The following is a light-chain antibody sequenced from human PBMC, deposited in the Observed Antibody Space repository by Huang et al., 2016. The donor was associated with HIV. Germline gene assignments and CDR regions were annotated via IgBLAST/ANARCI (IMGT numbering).Light chain of an antibody. CDR1: QSVSRN. CDR2: DAS. V-gene: IGKV3-11*01. Sequence: EIVLTQSPATLSLSPGERATLSCRASQSVSRNFGGYQQKFGQAPRRFIYDASTRATGIPARFSGSGSGTNFTLTISSLEPEDCAVYYCQQRDTFGPGTRLEIK. CDR3: QQRDT. J-gene: IGKJ5*01.